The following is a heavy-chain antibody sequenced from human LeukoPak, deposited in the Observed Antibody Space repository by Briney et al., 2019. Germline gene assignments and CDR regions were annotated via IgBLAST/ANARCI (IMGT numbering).Heavy chain of an antibody. J-gene: IGHJ4*02. Sequence: SETLSLTCTVSGGSISSYYWDWIRQSPGKGLEWIGYIYYSGNTNYNPSLKSRVTISVDTSKNQVSLKLSSVTAADTAVYYCARAETDCSSTSCSYYFDYWGQGTLVTVSS. V-gene: IGHV4-59*01. CDR3: ARAETDCSSTSCSYYFDY. CDR1: GGSISSYY. CDR2: IYYSGNT. D-gene: IGHD2-2*01.